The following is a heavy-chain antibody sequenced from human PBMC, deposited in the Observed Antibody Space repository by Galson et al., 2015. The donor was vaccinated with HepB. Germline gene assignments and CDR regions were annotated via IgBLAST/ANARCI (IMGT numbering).Heavy chain of an antibody. CDR2: IIPIFGTA. D-gene: IGHD3-22*01. CDR1: GGTFSSYA. Sequence: SVKVSCKASGGTFSSYAISWVRQAPGQGLEWMGGIIPIFGTANYAQKFQGRVTITADESTSTAYMELSSLRSEDTAVYYCARDHNDSSKGFDYWGQGTLVTVSS. CDR3: ARDHNDSSKGFDY. V-gene: IGHV1-69*13. J-gene: IGHJ4*02.